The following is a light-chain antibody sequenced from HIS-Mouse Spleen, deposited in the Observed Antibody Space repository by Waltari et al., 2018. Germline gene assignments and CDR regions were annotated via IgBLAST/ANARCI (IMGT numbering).Light chain of an antibody. CDR3: NSRDSSGNHLV. J-gene: IGLJ3*02. V-gene: IGLV3-19*01. Sequence: SSELTQDPAVSVALGQTVRITCQGDSLRSYYASWYQQKPGPAPVLVIYGKNNPPSGIPDRFSGSSSGNTASLTIPGAQAEDEADYYCNSRDSSGNHLVFGGGTKLTVL. CDR2: GKN. CDR1: SLRSYY.